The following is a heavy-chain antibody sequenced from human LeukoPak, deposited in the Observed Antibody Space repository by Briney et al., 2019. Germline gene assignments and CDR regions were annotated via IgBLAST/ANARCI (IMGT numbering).Heavy chain of an antibody. CDR2: ISSSSSYI. CDR1: GFTFSSYS. V-gene: IGHV3-21*01. J-gene: IGHJ6*02. Sequence: GGSLRLSCAASGFTFSSYSMNWVRQAPGKGLEWVSSISSSSSYIYYADSVKGRFTISRDNAKNSLYLQMNSLRAEDTAVYYCAKDVRRGPRYYGMDVWGQGTTVTVSS. CDR3: AKDVRRGPRYYGMDV.